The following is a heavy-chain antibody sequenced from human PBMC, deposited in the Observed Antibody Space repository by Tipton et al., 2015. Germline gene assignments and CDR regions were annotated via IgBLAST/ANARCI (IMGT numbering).Heavy chain of an antibody. CDR3: ARFRFDYFDY. V-gene: IGHV4-59*07. CDR1: GGSITSYY. Sequence: TPSLTCNVSGGSITSYYWSWIRQPPGKGLEWIGYIYYSGSTKYSPSLKSRVTISVDSSKTQLSLKLRSVTAADTAVYYCARFRFDYFDYWGHGTLVTVSS. J-gene: IGHJ4*01. D-gene: IGHD3-3*01. CDR2: IYYSGST.